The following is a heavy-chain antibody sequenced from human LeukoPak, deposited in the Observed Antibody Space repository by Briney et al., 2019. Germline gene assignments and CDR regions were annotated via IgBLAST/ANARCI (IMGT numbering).Heavy chain of an antibody. CDR3: AKLEGPLPLYYMDV. J-gene: IGHJ6*03. CDR1: GFTFSSYA. CDR2: ISGSGGGT. D-gene: IGHD1-1*01. Sequence: GGSLRLSCAASGFTFSSYAMSWVRQAPGKGLEWVSAISGSGGGTSYADSGNGRFTISRDNSKNTLYLKMNRLRAEDTAVYYCAKLEGPLPLYYMDVWGKGTTVTVSS. V-gene: IGHV3-23*01.